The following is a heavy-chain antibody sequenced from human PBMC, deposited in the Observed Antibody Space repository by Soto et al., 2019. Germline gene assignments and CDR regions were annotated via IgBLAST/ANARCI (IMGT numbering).Heavy chain of an antibody. Sequence: SVKVSCKGAGGTLSSYAISWGRKAPGQGLEWMGGIIPIFGTANYAQKFQGRVTITADASTSTAYMELSSLRSEDTAVYYCARDGSDSSGYYRDYWGQGTLVTVSS. J-gene: IGHJ4*02. CDR3: ARDGSDSSGYYRDY. CDR2: IIPIFGTA. CDR1: GGTLSSYA. V-gene: IGHV1-69*13. D-gene: IGHD3-22*01.